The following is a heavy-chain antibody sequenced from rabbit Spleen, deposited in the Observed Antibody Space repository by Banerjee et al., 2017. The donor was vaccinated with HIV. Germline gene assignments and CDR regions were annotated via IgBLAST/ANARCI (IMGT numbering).Heavy chain of an antibody. CDR2: IYAGVSGTT. CDR3: ARILTNGDYADL. D-gene: IGHD2-1*01. Sequence: QSLEESGGDLVKPGASLTLTCKASGFSFSSGYYMCWVRQAPGKGLEWIACIYAGVSGTTAYASWAKGRFTISKTSSTTVTLQMTSLTAADTATYFCARILTNGDYADLWGQGTLVTVS. J-gene: IGHJ6*01. CDR1: GFSFSSGYY. V-gene: IGHV1S40*01.